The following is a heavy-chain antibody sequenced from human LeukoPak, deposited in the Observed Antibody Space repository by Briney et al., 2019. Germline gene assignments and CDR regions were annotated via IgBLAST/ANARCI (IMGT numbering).Heavy chain of an antibody. CDR2: ISYRGST. Sequence: SETLSLTCIVSGGTINNFYWGWIRRPPGKGLEWIGYISYRGSTKYNSSLKSRVTISVDMAKNQFSLKLTSVTAADTAVYYCARGHHFVPTTGPIDYWGQGTLVTVSS. V-gene: IGHV4-59*01. CDR3: ARGHHFVPTTGPIDY. CDR1: GGTINNFY. J-gene: IGHJ4*02. D-gene: IGHD5-12*01.